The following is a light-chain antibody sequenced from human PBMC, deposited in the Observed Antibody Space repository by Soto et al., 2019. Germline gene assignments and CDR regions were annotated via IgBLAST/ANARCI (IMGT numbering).Light chain of an antibody. CDR3: QSYDSSLSHVV. CDR1: SSNIGSNFD. Sequence: QSVLTQPPSVSGAPGQRVTIPCTGSSSNIGSNFDLHWYQQLPGTVPKLLINGDNNRPLGVPDRFSGSKSGTAASLAITGLQAEDEANYYCQSYDSSLSHVVFGGGTKLTVL. CDR2: GDN. V-gene: IGLV1-40*01. J-gene: IGLJ2*01.